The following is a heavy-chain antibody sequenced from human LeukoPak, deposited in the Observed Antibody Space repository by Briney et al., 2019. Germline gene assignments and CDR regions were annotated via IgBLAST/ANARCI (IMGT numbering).Heavy chain of an antibody. V-gene: IGHV3-30*04. Sequence: GGSLRLSCAASGFTFSSYAMHWVRQAPGKGLEWVAVISYDGSNKYYADSVKGRFTISRDNSKNTLYLQMNSLRAEDTAVYYCASEEPRMAARPLSYWGQGTLVTVSS. J-gene: IGHJ4*02. CDR1: GFTFSSYA. D-gene: IGHD6-6*01. CDR3: ASEEPRMAARPLSY. CDR2: ISYDGSNK.